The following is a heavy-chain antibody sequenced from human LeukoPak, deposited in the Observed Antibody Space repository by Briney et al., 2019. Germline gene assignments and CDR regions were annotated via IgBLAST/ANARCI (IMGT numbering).Heavy chain of an antibody. Sequence: GGSLRLSCTVSGFTFNTYDMTWVRQAPGKGLAWVSGISISGDDTYYADSVKGRFTVSRDNSKNTLYLQMNSLRVDDTAVYCSVKGNWLDNWGQGALVTVAS. D-gene: IGHD1-1*01. CDR3: VKGNWLDN. V-gene: IGHV3-23*01. CDR1: GFTFNTYD. CDR2: ISISGDDT. J-gene: IGHJ4*02.